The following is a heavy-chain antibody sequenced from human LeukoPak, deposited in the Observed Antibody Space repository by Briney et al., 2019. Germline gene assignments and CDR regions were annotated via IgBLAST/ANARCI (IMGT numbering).Heavy chain of an antibody. Sequence: GGSLRLSCAASGFTFSSYGMHWVRRAPGKGLEWVAVISYDGSNKYYADSVKGRFTISRDNAKNTLYLQMNSLRAEDTAVYYCARDLVADDVYWGQGTLVTVSS. V-gene: IGHV3-30*03. J-gene: IGHJ4*02. CDR3: ARDLVADDVY. D-gene: IGHD1-1*01. CDR1: GFTFSSYG. CDR2: ISYDGSNK.